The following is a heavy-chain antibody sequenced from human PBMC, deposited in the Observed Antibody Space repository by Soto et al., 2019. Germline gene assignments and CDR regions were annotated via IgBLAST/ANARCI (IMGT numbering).Heavy chain of an antibody. CDR3: VSDGQYRTDGFDI. CDR2: LSRGGGST. D-gene: IGHD5-12*01. CDR1: GFTFSSHG. J-gene: IGHJ3*02. V-gene: IGHV3-23*01. Sequence: EAQLLESGGYLVQPAGSRRLSCAASGFTFSSHGMGWVLQAPGKGLEGISGLSRGGGSTYYADSVKGRFTISRDNSKNTLDLRMNSLRVEDTALYYCVSDGQYRTDGFDIWGQGTMVTVSS.